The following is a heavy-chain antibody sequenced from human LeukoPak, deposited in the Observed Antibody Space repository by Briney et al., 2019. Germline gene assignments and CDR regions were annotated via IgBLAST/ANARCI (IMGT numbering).Heavy chain of an antibody. CDR3: ARDRYYDFWSGYGPGYYYGMDV. D-gene: IGHD3-3*01. J-gene: IGHJ6*02. CDR2: ISAYNGNT. Sequence: ASVKVSCKASGYTFASYGISWVRQASGQGLEWMGWISAYNGNTNYAQKLQGRVTMTTDTSTSTAYMELRSLRSDDTAVYYCARDRYYDFWSGYGPGYYYGMDVWGQGTTVTVSS. V-gene: IGHV1-18*01. CDR1: GYTFASYG.